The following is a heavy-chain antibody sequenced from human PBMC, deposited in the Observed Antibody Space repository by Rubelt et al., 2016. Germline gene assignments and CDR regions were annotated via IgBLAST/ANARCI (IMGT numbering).Heavy chain of an antibody. J-gene: IGHJ4*02. V-gene: IGHV3-21*01. CDR3: ARCPAYYDFWSGYCFFDY. CDR2: LSSGSSYS. CDR1: GFTFSSYA. Sequence: EVQLLESGGGLVQPGGSLRLSCAASGFTFSSYAMHWVRQAPGKGLEWVSSLSSGSSYSYYADSVKCRFTISRDDATNSLYLQMTSLRAEDTAVYYCARCPAYYDFWSGYCFFDYWGQGTLVTVSS. D-gene: IGHD3-3*01.